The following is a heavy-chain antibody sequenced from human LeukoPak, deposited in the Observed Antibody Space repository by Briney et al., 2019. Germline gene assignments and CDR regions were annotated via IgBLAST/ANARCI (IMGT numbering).Heavy chain of an antibody. D-gene: IGHD1-1*01. CDR2: LTRGSSNI. J-gene: IGHJ6*03. V-gene: IGHV3-48*01. CDR3: ARVVPVHEYYNSYMDV. Sequence: PGGSLRLSWEASGFPFMTYAMNWIRQSPGKGLEWVAFLTRGSSNIQYAESVKGRFTISRDNGKDSLFLQMNSLRAEDTAVYYCARVVPVHEYYNSYMDVWGKGTTVTVSS. CDR1: GFPFMTYA.